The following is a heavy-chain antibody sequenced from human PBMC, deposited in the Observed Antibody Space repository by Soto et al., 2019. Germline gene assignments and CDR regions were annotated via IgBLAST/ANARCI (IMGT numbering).Heavy chain of an antibody. CDR3: ARDHIAARGWFDP. J-gene: IGHJ5*02. Sequence: SETLSLTCTVSGGSISSYYWSWIRQPPGKGLEWTGYIYYSGSTNYNPSLKSRVTISVDTSKNQFSLKLSSVTAADTAVYYCARDHIAARGWFDPWGQGTLVTVSS. CDR1: GGSISSYY. V-gene: IGHV4-59*01. D-gene: IGHD6-6*01. CDR2: IYYSGST.